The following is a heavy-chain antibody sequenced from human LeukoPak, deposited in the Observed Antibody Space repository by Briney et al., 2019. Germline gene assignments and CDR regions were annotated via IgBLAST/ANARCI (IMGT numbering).Heavy chain of an antibody. J-gene: IGHJ5*02. CDR1: GGSISSGDYY. V-gene: IGHV4-30-4*08. CDR2: IYYSGST. CDR3: ARGGPAVPADYNWFDP. Sequence: SRTLSLTCTVSGGSISSGDYYWSWIRQPPGKGLEWIGYIYYSGSTYYNPSLKSRVTISVDTSKNQFSLKLSSVTAADTAVYYCARGGPAVPADYNWFDPWGQGTLVTVSS. D-gene: IGHD2-2*01.